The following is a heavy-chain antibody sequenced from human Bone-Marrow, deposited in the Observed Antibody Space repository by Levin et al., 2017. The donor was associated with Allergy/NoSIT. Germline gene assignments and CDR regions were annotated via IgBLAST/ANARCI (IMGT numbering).Heavy chain of an antibody. Sequence: SVKVSCKASGSTFSKYALNWVRQAPGQGLEWMGGIIPIFKTANYARKFQSRLTIAADEMTFTFSMELSSLTSDDTAVYYCARAYSDISAGLYSNYYYGLDVWGQGTAVIVSS. V-gene: IGHV1-69*13. CDR1: GSTFSKYA. CDR2: IIPIFKTA. J-gene: IGHJ6*02. D-gene: IGHD3-9*01. CDR3: ARAYSDISAGLYSNYYYGLDV.